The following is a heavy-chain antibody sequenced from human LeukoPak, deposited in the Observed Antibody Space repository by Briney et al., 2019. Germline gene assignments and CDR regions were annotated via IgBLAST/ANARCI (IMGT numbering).Heavy chain of an antibody. Sequence: ASVKVSCKASGYTFTSYGFSWVRQAPGQGLEWMGWISPYNGNVKYAQGLQGRVSMTTDTSTSTVYMELRSLKSEDTAVYYCARDSIAGNSFYFYFMDVWGKGTTVTVSS. J-gene: IGHJ6*03. CDR3: ARDSIAGNSFYFYFMDV. CDR2: ISPYNGNV. CDR1: GYTFTSYG. D-gene: IGHD1-20*01. V-gene: IGHV1-18*01.